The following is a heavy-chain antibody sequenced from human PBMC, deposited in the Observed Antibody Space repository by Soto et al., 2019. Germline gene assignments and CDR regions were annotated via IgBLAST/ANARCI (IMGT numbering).Heavy chain of an antibody. D-gene: IGHD3-9*01. Sequence: EVQLLESGGGLVQPGGSLRLSCAASGFTFSNYAMSWVRQAPGKGLEGVSAISDSGGTTYYAGSVKGRFTISRDNSKNTLYLQMNSLRAEDTAVYYCAKDHPLRYFGYYFDYWGQGTLVTVSS. CDR1: GFTFSNYA. CDR2: ISDSGGTT. V-gene: IGHV3-23*01. CDR3: AKDHPLRYFGYYFDY. J-gene: IGHJ4*02.